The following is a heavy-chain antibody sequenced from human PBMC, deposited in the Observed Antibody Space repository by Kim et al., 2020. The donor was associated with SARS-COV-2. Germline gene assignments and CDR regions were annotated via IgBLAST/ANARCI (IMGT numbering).Heavy chain of an antibody. Sequence: GGSLRLSCAASGFTFSSYGMHWVRQAPGKGLEWVAVISYDGSNKYYADSVKGRFTISRDNSKNTLYLQMNSLRAEDTAVYYCAKDLGGIAATYGMDVWGQGTTVTVSS. CDR3: AKDLGGIAATYGMDV. CDR2: ISYDGSNK. CDR1: GFTFSSYG. D-gene: IGHD6-25*01. J-gene: IGHJ6*02. V-gene: IGHV3-30*18.